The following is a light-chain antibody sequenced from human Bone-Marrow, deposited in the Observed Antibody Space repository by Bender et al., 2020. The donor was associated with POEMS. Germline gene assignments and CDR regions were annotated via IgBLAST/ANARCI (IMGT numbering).Light chain of an antibody. Sequence: QSALTQPASVSGSPGQSITISCTGVSSDLGTYTLVSWYQQHPGKAPKLIIYEPSERPSGVSTRFSGSDSGKAASLTISGLQSEDEADYYCCSHVGSSTWVLGGGTEVTVL. CDR1: SSDLGTYTL. CDR3: CSHVGSSTWV. CDR2: EPS. J-gene: IGLJ3*02. V-gene: IGLV2-23*01.